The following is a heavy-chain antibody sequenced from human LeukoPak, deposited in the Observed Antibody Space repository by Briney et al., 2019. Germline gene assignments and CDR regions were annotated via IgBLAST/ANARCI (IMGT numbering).Heavy chain of an antibody. V-gene: IGHV4-61*02. CDR3: ASGPGYCSGGSCYPLWDY. J-gene: IGHJ4*02. Sequence: SETLSLTCTVSGGSIRSGSYYWSWLRQPAGKGLEWIGRIYTSGSTNYNPSLKSRVTISVDTSKNQFSLKLSSVTAADTAVYYCASGPGYCSGGSCYPLWDYWGQGTLVTVSS. CDR2: IYTSGST. D-gene: IGHD2-15*01. CDR1: GGSIRSGSYY.